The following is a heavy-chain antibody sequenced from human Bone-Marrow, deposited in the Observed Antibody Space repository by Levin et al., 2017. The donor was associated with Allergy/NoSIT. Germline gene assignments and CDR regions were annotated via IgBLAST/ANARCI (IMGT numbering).Heavy chain of an antibody. D-gene: IGHD3-22*01. J-gene: IGHJ4*02. CDR2: ISSDGNSE. CDR1: GFTFNAYA. CDR3: ARGAAYQYESSGYRVF. V-gene: IGHV3-30*04. Sequence: PGGSLRLSCAASGFTFNAYALHWVRQAPGKGLEWVAVISSDGNSEYFGDSVKGRFTISRDSSKNTVYLQMNSLRPEDTSVYFCARGAAYQYESSGYRVFWGQGTLVTVSS.